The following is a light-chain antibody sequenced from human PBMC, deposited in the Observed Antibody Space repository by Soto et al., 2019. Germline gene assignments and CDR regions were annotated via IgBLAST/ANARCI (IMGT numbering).Light chain of an antibody. J-gene: IGKJ4*01. Sequence: DLQMTQSPSSLSASVGDRVIITCRASQSISNYLNWYQHKPGKAPKLLIYSASSLHSGVPSRFSGSGSGTDFTLTISSLRPEDFATYYCQQTYSTPPITFGGGTKVAIK. CDR1: QSISNY. V-gene: IGKV1-39*01. CDR3: QQTYSTPPIT. CDR2: SAS.